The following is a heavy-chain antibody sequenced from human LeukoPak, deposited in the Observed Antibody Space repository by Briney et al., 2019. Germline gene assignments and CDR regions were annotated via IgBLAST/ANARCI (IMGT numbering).Heavy chain of an antibody. V-gene: IGHV3-21*01. CDR3: AKDRTKDYDYSGPADY. J-gene: IGHJ4*02. Sequence: GGSLRLSCAASGFTFSSYSMNWVRQAPGKGLEWVSSISSSSSYIYYADSVKGRFTISRDNSKNTLYLQMNSMRTEDTAVYYCAKDRTKDYDYSGPADYWGQGTLVTVSS. CDR2: ISSSSSYI. CDR1: GFTFSSYS. D-gene: IGHD4-11*01.